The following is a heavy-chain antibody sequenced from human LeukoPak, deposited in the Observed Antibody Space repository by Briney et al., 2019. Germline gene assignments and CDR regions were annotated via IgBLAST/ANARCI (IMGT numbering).Heavy chain of an antibody. V-gene: IGHV3-30-3*01. J-gene: IGHJ4*02. CDR3: ARDIAAAGYYYFDY. Sequence: GRSLRLSCAASGFTFSSYAMHWVRQAPGKGLEWVAVISYDGSNKYYADSVKGRFTISRDNSKNTLYLQMNSLRAEDTAVYYCARDIAAAGYYYFDYWGQGTLVAVSS. CDR2: ISYDGSNK. CDR1: GFTFSSYA. D-gene: IGHD6-13*01.